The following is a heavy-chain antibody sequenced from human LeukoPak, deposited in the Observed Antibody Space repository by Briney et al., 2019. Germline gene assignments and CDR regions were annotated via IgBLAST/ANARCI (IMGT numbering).Heavy chain of an antibody. Sequence: ASVKVSCKASGGTFSTYDVNWVRQVPGHGLEWMGRIIPIYGRINYAPKFQDRITITADSSTTTAYLEMGSLRSEDTAVYYCARDPDIASLKMYVWGQGTLVTVSS. J-gene: IGHJ4*02. CDR3: ARDPDIASLKMYV. D-gene: IGHD3-16*01. CDR1: GGTFSTYD. CDR2: IIPIYGRI. V-gene: IGHV1-69*13.